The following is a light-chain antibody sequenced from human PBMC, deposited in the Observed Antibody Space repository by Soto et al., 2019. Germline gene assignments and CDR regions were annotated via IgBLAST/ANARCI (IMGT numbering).Light chain of an antibody. V-gene: IGKV3-15*01. J-gene: IGKJ1*01. Sequence: EVVMTQSPATLSVSPGERATLSCRASQSISSNLAWYQQKPGQPPRLLIYGASTRATGIPARFGGSGSGTEFTLTISSLQSEDFAVYCCQQYNNWPPWTFGQGTKVEIK. CDR3: QQYNNWPPWT. CDR1: QSISSN. CDR2: GAS.